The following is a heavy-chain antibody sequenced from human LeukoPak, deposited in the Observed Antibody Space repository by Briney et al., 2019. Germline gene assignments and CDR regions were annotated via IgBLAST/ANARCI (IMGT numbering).Heavy chain of an antibody. J-gene: IGHJ5*02. CDR2: INHSGST. D-gene: IGHD3-9*01. V-gene: IGHV4-34*01. Sequence: SETLSLTCAVYGGSFSDYYWSWIRQPPGKGLEWIGEINHSGSTYYNPSLKSRVTISVDTSKNQFSLKLSSVTAADTAVYYCARHGPPGYFEARWFDPWGQGTLVTVSS. CDR3: ARHGPPGYFEARWFDP. CDR1: GGSFSDYY.